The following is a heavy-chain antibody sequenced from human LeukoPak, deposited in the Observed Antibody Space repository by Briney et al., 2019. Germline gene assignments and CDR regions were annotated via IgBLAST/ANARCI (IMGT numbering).Heavy chain of an antibody. Sequence: SETLSLTCTVSGGSISNGDHYWSWIRQHPGKGLEWIGHIYYSGSTYYNPSLKSRGIISVETSKNQFSLKLSSVTAADTAVYYCARVLRSYYYYYGMDVWGQGTTVTVSS. CDR2: IYYSGST. D-gene: IGHD3-3*01. CDR3: ARVLRSYYYYYGMDV. V-gene: IGHV4-31*03. J-gene: IGHJ6*02. CDR1: GGSISNGDHY.